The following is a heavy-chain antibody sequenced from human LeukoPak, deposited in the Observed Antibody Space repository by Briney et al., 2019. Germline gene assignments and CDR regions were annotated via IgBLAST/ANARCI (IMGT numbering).Heavy chain of an antibody. D-gene: IGHD2-15*01. CDR2: NNPRSGGT. CDR3: AREAIVVVVASTGWFDP. V-gene: IGHV1-2*02. Sequence: ASVKVSCKASGYTFTGDYMHWVRQAPGQGLAWMGWNNPRSGGTKYAQNFQGRVTMTRDTSINTAYMELTRLTSDDTAVYYCAREAIVVVVASTGWFDPWGQGTLVTVSS. CDR1: GYTFTGDY. J-gene: IGHJ5*02.